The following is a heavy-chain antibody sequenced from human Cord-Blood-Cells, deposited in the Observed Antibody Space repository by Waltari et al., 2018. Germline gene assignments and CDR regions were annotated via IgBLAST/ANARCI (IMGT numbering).Heavy chain of an antibody. Sequence: QVQLVQSGAEVKKPGSSVKVSCKASGGTFSSYAISWVRQAPGQGLEWMGGIIPIFGTANYAQKFQGRVTITADKSTSTAYMELSSLRSEDTAMYYCARHHCSSTSCYYYYGMDVWGQGTTVTVSS. CDR3: ARHHCSSTSCYYYYGMDV. CDR1: GGTFSSYA. V-gene: IGHV1-69*06. D-gene: IGHD2-2*01. CDR2: IIPIFGTA. J-gene: IGHJ6*02.